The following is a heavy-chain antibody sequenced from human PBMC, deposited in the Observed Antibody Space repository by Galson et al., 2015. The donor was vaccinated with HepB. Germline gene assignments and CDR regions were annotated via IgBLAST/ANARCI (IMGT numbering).Heavy chain of an antibody. CDR2: IWYDGSNK. V-gene: IGHV3-33*01. CDR3: ARDAVPLWFGESNYGMDV. CDR1: GFTFSSYG. D-gene: IGHD3-10*01. Sequence: SLRLSCAASGFTFSSYGMHWVRQAPGKGLEWVAVIWYDGSNKYYADSVKGRFTISRDNSKNTLYLQMNSLRAEDTAVYYCARDAVPLWFGESNYGMDVWGQGTTVTVSS. J-gene: IGHJ6*02.